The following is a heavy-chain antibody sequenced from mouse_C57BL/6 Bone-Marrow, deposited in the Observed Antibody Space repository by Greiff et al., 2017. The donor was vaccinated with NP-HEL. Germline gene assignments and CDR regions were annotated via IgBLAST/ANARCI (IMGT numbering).Heavy chain of an antibody. CDR2: INPSSGYT. D-gene: IGHD2-3*01. J-gene: IGHJ4*01. V-gene: IGHV1-7*01. CDR1: GYTFTSYW. Sequence: VQVVESGAELAKPGASVKLSCKASGYTFTSYWMHWVKQRPGQGLEWIGYINPSSGYTKYNQKFKDKATLTADKSSSTAYLQLSSLTYEDSAVYYCARVRWSYYAMDYWGQGTSVTVSS. CDR3: ARVRWSYYAMDY.